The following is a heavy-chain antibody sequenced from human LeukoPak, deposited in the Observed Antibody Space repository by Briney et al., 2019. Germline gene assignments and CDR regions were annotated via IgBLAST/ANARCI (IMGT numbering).Heavy chain of an antibody. D-gene: IGHD6-13*01. CDR3: AKKAAAGSETSYFDY. CDR2: ISYDGSKT. Sequence: PGRSLRLSCAASGFTFSNYGMHWVRQAPGKGLEWVAVISYDGSKTYYADSVKDRFTISRDNSKNTPYLQMNSLRAEDTAVYYCAKKAAAGSETSYFDYWGQGTLVTVSS. CDR1: GFTFSNYG. J-gene: IGHJ4*02. V-gene: IGHV3-30*18.